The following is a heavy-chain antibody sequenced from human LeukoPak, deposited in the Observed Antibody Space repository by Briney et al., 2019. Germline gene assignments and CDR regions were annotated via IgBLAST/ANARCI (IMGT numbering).Heavy chain of an antibody. CDR2: ITSSSTTI. CDR1: GFTFSSSYS. CDR3: ATSKGPFDY. Sequence: PGGSLRLSCVASGFTFSSSYSMNWVRQAPGQGLEWISYITSSSTTIYYADSVKGRFTISRDNAKNSLYLQMNSLRDDDTAVYYCATSKGPFDYWGQGALVTVSS. J-gene: IGHJ4*02. V-gene: IGHV3-48*02.